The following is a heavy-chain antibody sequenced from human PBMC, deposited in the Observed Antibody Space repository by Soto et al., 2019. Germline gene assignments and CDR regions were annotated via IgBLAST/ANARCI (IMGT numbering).Heavy chain of an antibody. V-gene: IGHV4-30-4*01. CDR3: ARDCSGGSCYDYYGMDV. D-gene: IGHD2-15*01. CDR1: GGSISSGDYY. J-gene: IGHJ6*02. CDR2: IYYSGST. Sequence: QVQLQESGPGLVKPSQTLSLTCTVSGGSISSGDYYWSWIRQPPGKGLEWIGYIYYSGSTYYNPSLKSRVTISVXXSXNXXSLKLSSVTAADTAVYYCARDCSGGSCYDYYGMDVWGQGTTVTVSS.